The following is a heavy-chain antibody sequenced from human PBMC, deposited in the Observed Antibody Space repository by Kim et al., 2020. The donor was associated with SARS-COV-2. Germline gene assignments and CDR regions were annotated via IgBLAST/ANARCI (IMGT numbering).Heavy chain of an antibody. J-gene: IGHJ4*02. D-gene: IGHD3-10*01. V-gene: IGHV3-30-3*01. CDR1: GFTFSSYA. CDR3: ASTRSGSYYNYFDY. CDR2: ISYDGSNK. Sequence: GGSLRLSCAASGFTFSSYAMHWVRQAPGKGLEWVAGISYDGSNKYYADAVKGRFTISRDNSKNTLYQQMNSRRAEDTALYYCASTRSGSYYNYFDYWGQGTLVTVSS.